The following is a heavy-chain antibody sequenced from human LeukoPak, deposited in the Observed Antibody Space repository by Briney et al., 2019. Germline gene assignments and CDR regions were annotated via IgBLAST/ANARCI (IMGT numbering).Heavy chain of an antibody. J-gene: IGHJ4*02. D-gene: IGHD3-22*01. CDR2: TYYRSKWYN. V-gene: IGHV6-1*01. CDR3: ARDPSAYYDSSGYYGGAFDY. CDR1: GDSVSSNSAA. Sequence: SQTLSLTCAISGDSVSSNSAAWNWIRQSPSRGPEWLGRTYYRSKWYNDYAVSVKSRITINPDTSKNQFSLQLNSVTPEDTAVYYCARDPSAYYDSSGYYGGAFDYWGQGTLVTVSS.